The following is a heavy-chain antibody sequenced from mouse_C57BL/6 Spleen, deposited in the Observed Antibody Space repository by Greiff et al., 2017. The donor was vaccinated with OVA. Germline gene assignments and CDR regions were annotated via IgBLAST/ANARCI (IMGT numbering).Heavy chain of an antibody. J-gene: IGHJ1*03. CDR1: GYTFTSYW. D-gene: IGHD1-1*01. V-gene: IGHV1-50*01. CDR3: AASDGRSYKYVDV. Sequence: VQLQQPGAELVKPGASVKLSCKASGYTFTSYWMQWVKQRPGQGLEWIGEIDPSDSYTNYNQQFKGKATLTVDTSSSTAYIPLSSLTSEDSAVYYCAASDGRSYKYVDVWGTGTTVTVSS. CDR2: IDPSDSYT.